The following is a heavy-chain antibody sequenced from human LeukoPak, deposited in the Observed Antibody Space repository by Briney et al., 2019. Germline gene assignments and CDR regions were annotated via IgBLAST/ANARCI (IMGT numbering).Heavy chain of an antibody. V-gene: IGHV3-23*01. CDR2: ISGSGGST. D-gene: IGHD1-26*01. CDR1: GFTFSSYW. J-gene: IGHJ4*02. CDR3: AKDLHSGSYPEIYYFDY. Sequence: GGSLRLSCAASGFTFSSYWMSWVRQAPGKGLEWVSAISGSGGSTYYADSVKGRFTISRDNSKNTLYLQMNSLRAEDTAVYYCAKDLHSGSYPEIYYFDYWGQGTLVTVSS.